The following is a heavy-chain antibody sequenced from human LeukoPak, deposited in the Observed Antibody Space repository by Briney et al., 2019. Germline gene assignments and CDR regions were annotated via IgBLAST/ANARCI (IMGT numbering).Heavy chain of an antibody. CDR3: ATGRARVAAAPTNWFDP. CDR2: FDPEDGET. V-gene: IGHV1-24*01. J-gene: IGHJ5*02. D-gene: IGHD6-13*01. Sequence: GASVKVPCKVSGYTLTELSMHWVRQAPGKGLEWMGGFDPEDGETIYAQKFQGRVTMTEDTSTDTAYMELSSLRSEDTAVYYCATGRARVAAAPTNWFDPWGQGTLVTVSS. CDR1: GYTLTELS.